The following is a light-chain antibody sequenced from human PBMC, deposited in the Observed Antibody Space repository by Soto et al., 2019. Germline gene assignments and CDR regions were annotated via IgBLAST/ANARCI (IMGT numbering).Light chain of an antibody. V-gene: IGLV1-51*01. CDR1: SSNIGNNY. CDR3: GSWDSSLSAYV. J-gene: IGLJ1*01. CDR2: DDD. Sequence: QSVLTQPPSVSAAPGQKVTISCSGSSSNIGNNYVSWYQQLPGTAPKLLIYDDDKRPSGIPDRFSGSKSGTSATLGITGFQTGDEADYYCGSWDSSLSAYVFATGTKVTVL.